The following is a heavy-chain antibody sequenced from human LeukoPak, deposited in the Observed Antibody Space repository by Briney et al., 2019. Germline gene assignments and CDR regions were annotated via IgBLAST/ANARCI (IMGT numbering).Heavy chain of an antibody. CDR1: GYTFTSYY. CDR2: INPSGGST. V-gene: IGHV1-46*01. CDR3: ARDTWIQLPTSDDSDY. J-gene: IGHJ4*02. Sequence: ASVKVSCKASGYTFTSYYMHWVRQAPGQGLEWMGIINPSGGSTSYAQKFQGRVTMTRDTSTSTVYMELSSLRSEDTAVYYCARDTWIQLPTSDDSDYGGQGTLVTVSS. D-gene: IGHD5-18*01.